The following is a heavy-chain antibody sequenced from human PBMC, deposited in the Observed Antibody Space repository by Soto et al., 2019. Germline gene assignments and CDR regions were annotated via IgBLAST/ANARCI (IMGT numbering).Heavy chain of an antibody. D-gene: IGHD4-17*01. J-gene: IGHJ4*02. Sequence: QVQMQESGPGLVKPAETLSLTCTVSGGYISGYYWTWIRQPPGKGLEWIGFTYSSGSTPSNPSLKSRVSISIGTSRKEFSLKLTSVTPADTAVYYCATGGDYADQGDFWGQGTLVTVSS. CDR3: ATGGDYADQGDF. V-gene: IGHV4-59*01. CDR2: TYSSGST. CDR1: GGYISGYY.